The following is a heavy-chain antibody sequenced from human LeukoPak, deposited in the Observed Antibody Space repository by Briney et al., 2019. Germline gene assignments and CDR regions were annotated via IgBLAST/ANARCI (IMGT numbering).Heavy chain of an antibody. D-gene: IGHD3-22*01. CDR1: GFTFKKYA. CDR3: VKDLYYDNSGYYSGAFGY. J-gene: IGHJ4*02. Sequence: AGGSLRLSCSASGFTFKKYAMHWVRQAPGKGLEYVSAINSNGGRTYYADSVKGRFTISRDNSKNTLFLQMSSLRVEDTAVYYCVKDLYYDNSGYYSGAFGYWGQGTLVTVSS. CDR2: INSNGGRT. V-gene: IGHV3-64D*06.